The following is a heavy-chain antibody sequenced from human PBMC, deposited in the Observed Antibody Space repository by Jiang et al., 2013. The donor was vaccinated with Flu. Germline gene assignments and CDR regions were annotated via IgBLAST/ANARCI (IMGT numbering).Heavy chain of an antibody. CDR2: INPDSGAT. J-gene: IGHJ4*02. CDR1: GYSFTGYY. Sequence: QSGAEVKKPGASVRVSCKASGYSFTGYYIHWVRQAPGQGLEWMAYINPDSGATIYAQKFQGRVTMTRDTSISTAYMELSRLRFDDTAVYYCARALTYSFDYWGQGTLVTV. D-gene: IGHD4/OR15-4a*01. V-gene: IGHV1-2*02. CDR3: ARALTYSFDY.